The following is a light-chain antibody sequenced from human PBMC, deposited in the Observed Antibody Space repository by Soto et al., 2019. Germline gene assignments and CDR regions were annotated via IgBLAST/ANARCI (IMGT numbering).Light chain of an antibody. V-gene: IGKV3-20*01. CDR2: GAF. J-gene: IGKJ4*01. Sequence: EIVLTQSPGTLSLSPGERATLSCRASQSVSSSYLAWYQQTPCQALRLLIYGAFSRATGIPDRFSGSGSGRDLTLNISRLAPEDFAADYWEQYGSSLTLGGGTQVEI. CDR3: EQYGSSLT. CDR1: QSVSSSY.